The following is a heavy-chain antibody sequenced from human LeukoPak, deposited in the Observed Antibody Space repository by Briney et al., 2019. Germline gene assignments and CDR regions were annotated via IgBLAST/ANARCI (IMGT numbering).Heavy chain of an antibody. CDR2: ISISGRT. Sequence: SQTLSLTCTVSGGSISSGTNFWTWIRQPAGKGLEWIGRISISGRTIYNPSLRGRVTISVDTSKNQFSLSLSSVTAADTAVYYCARGSGGNSNFDYWGQGTLVTVSS. D-gene: IGHD1-26*01. J-gene: IGHJ4*02. V-gene: IGHV4-61*02. CDR1: GGSISSGTNF. CDR3: ARGSGGNSNFDY.